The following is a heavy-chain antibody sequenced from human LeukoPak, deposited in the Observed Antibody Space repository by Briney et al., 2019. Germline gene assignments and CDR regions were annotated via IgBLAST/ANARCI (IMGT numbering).Heavy chain of an antibody. CDR2: IKPKTSGGTA. CDR1: GFSFNNDW. D-gene: IGHD1-1*01. J-gene: IGHJ4*02. CDR3: GRYTSGTSDY. V-gene: IGHV3-15*01. Sequence: PGGSLRLSCTASGFSFNNDWMTWVRQAPGKGLQWVGRIKPKTSGGTADYAAPLQGRFSISRDDSKNTLYLQMNSLIIEDTAFYYCGRYTSGTSDYWGEGALVTVSS.